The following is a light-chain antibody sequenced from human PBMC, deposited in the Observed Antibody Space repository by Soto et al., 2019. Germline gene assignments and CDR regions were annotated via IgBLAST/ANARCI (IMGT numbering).Light chain of an antibody. J-gene: IGKJ4*01. Sequence: EIVMTQSPATLSVSLGERATLSCRARQSVSSNLAWYQQKPGQAPRLLIYGASTRATGIPARFSGSGSGTEFTLTISSLQSEDFAVYYCQQYNNWPVTFGGGTKVEIK. V-gene: IGKV3-15*01. CDR2: GAS. CDR1: QSVSSN. CDR3: QQYNNWPVT.